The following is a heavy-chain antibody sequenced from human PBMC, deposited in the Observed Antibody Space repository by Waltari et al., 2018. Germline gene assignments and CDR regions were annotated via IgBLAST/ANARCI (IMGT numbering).Heavy chain of an antibody. Sequence: QLQLQESGPGLVKPSETLSLTCTVSGGSISSSSYYWGWIRQPPGKGLAWIGSIYYSGSTYYNPSLQSRVTISVDTSKNQFSLKLSSVTAADTAVYYCARHDYSSGWNYWFDPWGQGTLVTVSS. V-gene: IGHV4-39*01. CDR2: IYYSGST. D-gene: IGHD6-19*01. CDR1: GGSISSSSYY. CDR3: ARHDYSSGWNYWFDP. J-gene: IGHJ5*02.